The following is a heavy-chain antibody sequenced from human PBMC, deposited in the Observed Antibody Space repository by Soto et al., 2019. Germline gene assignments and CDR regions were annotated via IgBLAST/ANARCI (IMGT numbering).Heavy chain of an antibody. CDR1: GFTFSSYG. D-gene: IGHD3-3*01. V-gene: IGHV3-30*19. CDR3: AKRKGQNYDFWSGYYFDY. Sequence: GGSLRLSCTASGFTFSSYGMHWVRHAPGKGLEWVAGIIYDGTNKYYAESVKGRFTISRDNSKQTLYLQMSSLRPDDTAVYYCAKRKGQNYDFWSGYYFDYWGQGTRVTVSS. CDR2: IIYDGTNK. J-gene: IGHJ4*02.